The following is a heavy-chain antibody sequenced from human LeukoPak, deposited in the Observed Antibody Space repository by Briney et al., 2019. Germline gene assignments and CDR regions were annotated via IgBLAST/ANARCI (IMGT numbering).Heavy chain of an antibody. CDR2: ISGGGGST. Sequence: PGGSLRLSGAASGFTLGSKPWPGFGQAPGKGRGGFSPISGGGGSTFYAGSVKGRFTISRDNSKNTLYLQMDSLKAEDTAIYYCAKEDAYSSSNPDFWGQGTLVTVSS. CDR3: AKEDAYSSSNPDF. J-gene: IGHJ4*02. D-gene: IGHD6-13*01. V-gene: IGHV3-23*01. CDR1: GFTLGSKP.